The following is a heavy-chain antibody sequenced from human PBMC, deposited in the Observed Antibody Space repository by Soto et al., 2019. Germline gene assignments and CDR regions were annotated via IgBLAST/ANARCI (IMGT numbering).Heavy chain of an antibody. CDR1: GFNFDDYA. V-gene: IGHV3-9*01. CDR3: VKDTYLLVGATHFDF. Sequence: VQLVESGGGLVQPGRSLSLSCAASGFNFDDYAMHWVRQPPGKGLEWVAGISWNGESVSYADSVKGRFTISRDNAKNSLSLHMASLRAEDTAFYYCVKDTYLLVGATHFDFWGQGALVTVSS. D-gene: IGHD1-26*01. J-gene: IGHJ4*02. CDR2: ISWNGESV.